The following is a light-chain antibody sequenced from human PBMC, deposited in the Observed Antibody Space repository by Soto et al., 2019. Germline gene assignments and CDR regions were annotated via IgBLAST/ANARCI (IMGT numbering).Light chain of an antibody. CDR1: SSDVGGYNY. CDR2: DVS. J-gene: IGLJ1*01. CDR3: SSYTSSSIPWV. Sequence: QSVLTQPASVSVSPGQSITISCTGTSSDVGGYNYVSWYQQHPGKAPKLMIYDVSNRPSGVSNRFSGSKSGNTASLTISGLQAEDEADYYCSSYTSSSIPWVFGTGTKVTVL. V-gene: IGLV2-14*01.